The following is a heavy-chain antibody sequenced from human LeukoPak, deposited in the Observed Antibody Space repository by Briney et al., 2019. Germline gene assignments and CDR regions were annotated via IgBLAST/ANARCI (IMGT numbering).Heavy chain of an antibody. CDR1: GFTFSSYA. D-gene: IGHD1-26*01. V-gene: IGHV3-30-3*01. Sequence: PGRSLRLSCAASGFTFSSYAMHWVRQAPGKGLEWVAVISYDGSNKYYADSVKGRFTISRDSAKNSLFLQMNSLRAEDTAVYYCVRDSPGSHFDYWGQGTLVTVSS. CDR2: ISYDGSNK. CDR3: VRDSPGSHFDY. J-gene: IGHJ4*02.